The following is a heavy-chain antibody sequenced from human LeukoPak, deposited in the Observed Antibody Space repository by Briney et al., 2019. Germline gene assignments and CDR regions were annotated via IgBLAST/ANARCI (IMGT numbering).Heavy chain of an antibody. CDR1: GGTFSSYA. Sequence: ASVKVSCKASGGTFSSYAISWVRQAPGQGLEWMGRIIPILGIANYAQKFQGRVTITADKSTGTAYMELSSLRSEDTAVYYCARDHTIFGVVISYWFDPWGQGTLVTVSS. CDR3: ARDHTIFGVVISYWFDP. CDR2: IIPILGIA. D-gene: IGHD3-3*01. J-gene: IGHJ5*02. V-gene: IGHV1-69*04.